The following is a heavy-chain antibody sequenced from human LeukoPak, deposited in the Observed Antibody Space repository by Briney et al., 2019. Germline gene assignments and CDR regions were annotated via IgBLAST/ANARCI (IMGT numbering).Heavy chain of an antibody. V-gene: IGHV3-53*01. CDR2: IYSGGST. Sequence: GGSLRLSYAASGFTVSSNYMSWVRQAPGKGLEWVSVIYSGGSTYYADSVKGRFTISRDNSKNTLYLQMNSLRAEDTAVYYCARNSGSWRGSFDPWGQGTLVTVSS. J-gene: IGHJ5*02. CDR1: GFTVSSNY. D-gene: IGHD1-26*01. CDR3: ARNSGSWRGSFDP.